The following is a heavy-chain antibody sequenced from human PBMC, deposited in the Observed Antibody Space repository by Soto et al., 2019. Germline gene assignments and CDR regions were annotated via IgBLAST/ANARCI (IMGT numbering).Heavy chain of an antibody. Sequence: EVQLVESGGGLVQPGGSLRLSCAASGFTVSSNSMSWVRQAPGKGLEWVAVIQSGGNTYYADSVKGRCTISRDSSDNTLQLQMDMLRVEDTAVSYCAWEGALWDDGSCYGGPLDLWGQGTPVTVSS. CDR2: IQSGGNT. J-gene: IGHJ6*02. CDR3: AWEGALWDDGSCYGGPLDL. V-gene: IGHV3-66*01. D-gene: IGHD2-15*01. CDR1: GFTVSSNS.